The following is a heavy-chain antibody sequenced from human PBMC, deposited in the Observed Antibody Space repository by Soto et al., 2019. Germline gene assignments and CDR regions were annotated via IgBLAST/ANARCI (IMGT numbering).Heavy chain of an antibody. Sequence: ASVKVSCKASGYTFTSYAMHWVRQAPGQRLEWMGWINAGNGNTKYSQKFQGRVTITRDTSASTAYMELSSLRSEDTAVYYCARDRIYSGSYYFGYWGQGTLVTVSS. V-gene: IGHV1-3*01. D-gene: IGHD1-26*01. CDR1: GYTFTSYA. J-gene: IGHJ4*02. CDR3: ARDRIYSGSYYFGY. CDR2: INAGNGNT.